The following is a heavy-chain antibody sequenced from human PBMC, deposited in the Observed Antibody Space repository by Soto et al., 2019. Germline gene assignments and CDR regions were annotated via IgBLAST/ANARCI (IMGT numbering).Heavy chain of an antibody. J-gene: IGHJ4*02. CDR2: IYYSGST. V-gene: IGHV4-31*03. CDR1: GGSISSGGYY. CDR3: ASSDIVATISTAAFDY. D-gene: IGHD5-12*01. Sequence: SETLSLTCTVSGGSISSGGYYWSWIRQHPGKGLEWIGYIYYSGSTYYNPSLKSRVTTSVDTSKNQFSLKLSSVTAADTAVYYCASSDIVATISTAAFDYWGQGTLVTVSS.